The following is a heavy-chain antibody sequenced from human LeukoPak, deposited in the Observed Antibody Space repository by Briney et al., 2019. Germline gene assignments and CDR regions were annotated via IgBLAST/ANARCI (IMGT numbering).Heavy chain of an antibody. V-gene: IGHV4-38-2*02. CDR1: GYSISSGY. CDR2: IHHPGST. J-gene: IGHJ4*02. D-gene: IGHD2-2*01. Sequence: SETLSLTCTVSGYSISSGYWGWVRQPPGKWLEWIGSIHHPGSTYYNPSLKSRVTISIDTSKNQFSLKLSSVTAADTAVYYCARDSRYCSGASCYSWGQGTLVTVSS. CDR3: ARDSRYCSGASCYS.